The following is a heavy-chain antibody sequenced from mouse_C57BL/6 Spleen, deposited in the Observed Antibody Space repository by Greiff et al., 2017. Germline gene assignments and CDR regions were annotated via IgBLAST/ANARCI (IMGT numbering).Heavy chain of an antibody. D-gene: IGHD1-1*01. CDR1: GYAFTNYL. CDR2: ISPGSGGT. CDR3: ARTTTVVAAAYWSVDV. Sequence: QVQLQQSGAELVRPGTSVKVSCKASGYAFTNYLIEWVKQRPGQGLEWIGVISPGSGGTNYNEKFKGKATLTADKSSSTAYMQLSSLTSEDSAVYFCARTTTVVAAAYWSVDVWGTGTTVTVSS. V-gene: IGHV1-54*01. J-gene: IGHJ1*03.